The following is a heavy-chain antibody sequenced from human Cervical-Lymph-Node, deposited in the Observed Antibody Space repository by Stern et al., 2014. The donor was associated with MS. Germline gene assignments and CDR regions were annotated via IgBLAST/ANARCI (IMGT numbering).Heavy chain of an antibody. CDR1: EFTFSSSG. J-gene: IGHJ1*01. Sequence: VQLLQSGGGVVQPGRSLRLFCAASEFTFSSSGMHWVRQDPGKGLEWLAIIWYDGSNRYYADSVKGRFTISRDNSKNTLYLQMNSLRVEDTAVYYCAREGGKTAEYFQHWGQGTLVTVSS. CDR2: IWYDGSNR. CDR3: AREGGKTAEYFQH. V-gene: IGHV3-33*01. D-gene: IGHD4-23*01.